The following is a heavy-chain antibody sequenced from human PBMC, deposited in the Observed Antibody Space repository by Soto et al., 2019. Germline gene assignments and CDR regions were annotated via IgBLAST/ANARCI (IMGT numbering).Heavy chain of an antibody. D-gene: IGHD3-10*01. V-gene: IGHV5-51*04. Sequence: GESLKISCKGSGYKDTNSWIGRLRQIPGKDLEWLGLIYPGDSDTRYSSSFQGQVTISADKPISTAYLQWSSLKASDTAIYYCALVVRGVTTEAHYLDYWGQGTLVTVSS. CDR2: IYPGDSDT. CDR1: GYKDTNSW. J-gene: IGHJ4*02. CDR3: ALVVRGVTTEAHYLDY.